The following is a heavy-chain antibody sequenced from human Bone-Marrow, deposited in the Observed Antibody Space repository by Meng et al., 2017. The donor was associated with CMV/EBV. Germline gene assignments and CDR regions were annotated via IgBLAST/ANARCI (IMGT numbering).Heavy chain of an antibody. V-gene: IGHV3-23*01. CDR2: INGRGNNT. CDR3: ARDRPQIVLMVYASTYYYYYGMDV. Sequence: GGSLRLSCAASGFTFTDYAMNWVRQAPGKGLEWVSRINGRGNNTYYADSVKGRFTISRDNSKNTLFLQMNSLRAEDTAVYYCARDRPQIVLMVYASTYYYYYGMDVWGQGTRSPSP. CDR1: GFTFTDYA. D-gene: IGHD2-8*01. J-gene: IGHJ6*02.